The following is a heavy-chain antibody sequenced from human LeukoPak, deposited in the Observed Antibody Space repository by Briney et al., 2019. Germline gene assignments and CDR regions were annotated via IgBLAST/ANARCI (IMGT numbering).Heavy chain of an antibody. D-gene: IGHD4-17*01. CDR2: IYYSGST. Sequence: SETLSLTCTVSGGSISSSSYYWGWIRQPPGKGLEWIRSIYYSGSTYYNPSLKSRVTISVDTSKNQFSLKLSSVTAADTAVYYCARDNYGDYGWFDPWGQGTLVTVSS. V-gene: IGHV4-39*07. J-gene: IGHJ5*02. CDR1: GGSISSSSYY. CDR3: ARDNYGDYGWFDP.